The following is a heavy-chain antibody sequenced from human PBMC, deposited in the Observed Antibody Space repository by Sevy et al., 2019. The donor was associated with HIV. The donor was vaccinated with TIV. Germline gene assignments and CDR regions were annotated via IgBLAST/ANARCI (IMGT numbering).Heavy chain of an antibody. Sequence: GGSLRLSCAASGFTFSSYGMSWVRQAPGKGLEWVSVISGVGGSTYYAHSVKGRFTISRDNSKNTLYLQMNSLRAEDTAVYYCAKSGGNYLGYNFDYWGQGTLVTVSS. CDR3: AKSGGNYLGYNFDY. CDR2: ISGVGGST. CDR1: GFTFSSYG. D-gene: IGHD1-7*01. V-gene: IGHV3-23*01. J-gene: IGHJ4*02.